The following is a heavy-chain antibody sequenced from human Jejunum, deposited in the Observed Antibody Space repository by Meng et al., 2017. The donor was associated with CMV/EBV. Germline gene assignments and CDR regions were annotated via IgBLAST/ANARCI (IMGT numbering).Heavy chain of an antibody. Sequence: SVFSVKDYGMSWVRQAPGRGLEWVSGFRGVGGSTFYADSVEGRFSLSRDNSAVYLQMNSLRADDTAVYYCAKDGSRSSSWQWFDSWGQGTLVTVSS. J-gene: IGHJ5*01. CDR3: AKDGSRSSSWQWFDS. V-gene: IGHV3-23*01. CDR2: FRGVGGST. D-gene: IGHD6-13*01. CDR1: VFSVKDYG.